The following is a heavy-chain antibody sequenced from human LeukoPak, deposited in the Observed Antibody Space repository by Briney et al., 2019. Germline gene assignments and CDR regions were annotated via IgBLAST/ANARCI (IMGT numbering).Heavy chain of an antibody. D-gene: IGHD6-19*01. V-gene: IGHV4-59*01. J-gene: IGHJ4*02. CDR2: IYYSGST. Sequence: SETLSLTCTVSGGSISSYYWSWIRQLPGKGLEWIGYIYYSGSTNYNPSLKSRVTISVDTSRNQFSLKVSSVTAADTAVYYCVRAVAATRIDFWGQGTLVTVSS. CDR1: GGSISSYY. CDR3: VRAVAATRIDF.